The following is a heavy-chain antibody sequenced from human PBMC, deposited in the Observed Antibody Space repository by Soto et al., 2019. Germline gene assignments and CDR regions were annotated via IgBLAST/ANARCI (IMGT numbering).Heavy chain of an antibody. CDR1: GGSFSGYY. J-gene: IGHJ4*02. V-gene: IGHV4-34*01. CDR2: INHSGST. Sequence: SETLSLTCAVYGGSFSGYYWSWIRQPPGKGLEWIGEINHSGSTNYNPSLKSRVTISVDTSKNQFSLKLSSVTAADTAVYYCARGCIITIFGVVHCRDAFDYWGQGTLVTVSS. D-gene: IGHD3-3*01. CDR3: ARGCIITIFGVVHCRDAFDY.